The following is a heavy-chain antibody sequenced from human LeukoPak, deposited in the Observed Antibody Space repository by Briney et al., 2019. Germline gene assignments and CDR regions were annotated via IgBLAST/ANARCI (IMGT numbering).Heavy chain of an antibody. J-gene: IGHJ4*02. V-gene: IGHV4-39*01. CDR1: GGSISSSSYY. D-gene: IGHD5-12*01. CDR2: IYYSGST. Sequence: SETLSLTCTVSGGSISSSSYYWSWIRQPPGKGLEWIGSIYYSGSTYYNPSLKSRVTISVDTSKNQFSLKLSSVTAADTAVYYCASTARGYDSSFDYWGQGTLVTVSS. CDR3: ASTARGYDSSFDY.